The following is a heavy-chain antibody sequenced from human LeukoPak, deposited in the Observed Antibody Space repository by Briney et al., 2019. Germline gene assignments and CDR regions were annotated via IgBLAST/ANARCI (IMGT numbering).Heavy chain of an antibody. CDR1: GGTISDYY. CDR3: ARRLGYSYPFDC. V-gene: IGHV4-59*08. Sequence: SETLSLTCTVSGGTISDYYWTWIRQPPGKGMEWIGYIYYSGSTNYNPSLKSRVTIPVDTSKNQFSLKLSSVTAADTAVYYCARRLGYSYPFDCWGQGTLVSVSS. J-gene: IGHJ4*02. D-gene: IGHD5-18*01. CDR2: IYYSGST.